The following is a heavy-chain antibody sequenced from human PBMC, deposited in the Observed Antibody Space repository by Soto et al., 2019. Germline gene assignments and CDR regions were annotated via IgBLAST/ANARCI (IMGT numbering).Heavy chain of an antibody. Sequence: QVQLQESGPGLVKSSETLSLTCTVSGGSISSYYWSWIRQPPGKGLEGIGYTYYSGSTNYNPSLMSRVTISVHTSKNPVPLKGTSVTAADTAAYYCASQYSSSWYYGMDVWGHGTTVTVAS. CDR1: GGSISSYY. J-gene: IGHJ6*02. CDR3: ASQYSSSWYYGMDV. CDR2: TYYSGST. V-gene: IGHV4-59*08. D-gene: IGHD6-13*01.